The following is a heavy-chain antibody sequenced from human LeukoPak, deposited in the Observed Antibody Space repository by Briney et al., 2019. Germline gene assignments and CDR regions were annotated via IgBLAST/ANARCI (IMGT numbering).Heavy chain of an antibody. V-gene: IGHV4-34*01. CDR1: IGSFSNYH. CDR2: VNESGGT. CDR3: ARQGYSSGWYVHYFDY. D-gene: IGHD6-19*01. J-gene: IGHJ4*02. Sequence: SETLSLTCAVYIGSFSNYHWNWIRQTPAKGMEWIGEVNESGGTNISPSLRSRVILSVDTSKNQFSLKLISVAVADTAVYYCARQGYSSGWYVHYFDYWGQGTLVTVSS.